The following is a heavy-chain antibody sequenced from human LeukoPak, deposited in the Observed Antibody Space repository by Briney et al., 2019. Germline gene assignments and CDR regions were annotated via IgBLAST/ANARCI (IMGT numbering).Heavy chain of an antibody. V-gene: IGHV3-48*03. CDR3: ARDTVDGPFVTSLDY. Sequence: GGSLRLSCSASGFTFSTYEMNWVRQTPGKGLEWVAHIISGGTTQYYADSVRGRFTVSRDNAKNSLYLHMNSLRAEDTAVYYCARDTVDGPFVTSLDYWGQGVLVTVSS. D-gene: IGHD5-12*01. CDR1: GFTFSTYE. CDR2: IISGGTTQ. J-gene: IGHJ4*02.